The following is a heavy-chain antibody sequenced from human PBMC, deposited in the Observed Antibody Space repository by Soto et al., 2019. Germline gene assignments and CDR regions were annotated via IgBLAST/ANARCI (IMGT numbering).Heavy chain of an antibody. CDR2: INQDGSDT. D-gene: IGHD2-8*01. CDR1: GFTFSSYA. CDR3: ARALRGYCTNGVCHTSFDY. Sequence: GGSLRLSCAASGFTFSSYAMSWVRQAPGKGLEWVSNINQDGSDTYYVDSVKGRFTISRDNAENSLYVQLNSLRAEDTAVYYCARALRGYCTNGVCHTSFDYWGQGALVTVSS. V-gene: IGHV3-7*01. J-gene: IGHJ4*02.